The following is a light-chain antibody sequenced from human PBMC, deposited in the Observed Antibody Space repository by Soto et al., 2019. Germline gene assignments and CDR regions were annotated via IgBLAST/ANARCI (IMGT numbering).Light chain of an antibody. Sequence: DIVMTQSPLSLPFTPGEPASISCRSSQSLLHSNGYNYLDWYLQKPGQSPQLLIYLGSNRASGVPDRFSGSASGTDFTLKISRVEAEDVGVYYCMQALQTPYTFGQGTKLEIK. CDR2: LGS. CDR3: MQALQTPYT. V-gene: IGKV2-28*01. J-gene: IGKJ2*01. CDR1: QSLLHSNGYNY.